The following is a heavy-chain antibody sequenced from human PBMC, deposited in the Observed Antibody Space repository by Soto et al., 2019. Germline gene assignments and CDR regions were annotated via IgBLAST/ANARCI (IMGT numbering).Heavy chain of an antibody. J-gene: IGHJ3*02. D-gene: IGHD2-8*01. CDR2: INHSGST. CDR3: ARVIVLMVYAHDAFDI. V-gene: IGHV4-34*01. CDR1: GGSFSGYY. Sequence: SETLSLTCAVYGGSFSGYYWSWIRQPPGKGLEWIGEINHSGSTNYNPSLKSRVNVSVETSKNQFSLKLSSVTAADTAVYYCARVIVLMVYAHDAFDIWGQGTMVTVSS.